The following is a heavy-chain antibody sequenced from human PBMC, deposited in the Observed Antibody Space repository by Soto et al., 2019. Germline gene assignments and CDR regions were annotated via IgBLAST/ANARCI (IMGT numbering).Heavy chain of an antibody. J-gene: IGHJ4*02. CDR1: GGSISSSSYY. V-gene: IGHV4-39*01. D-gene: IGHD3-9*01. CDR2: IYYSGST. CDR3: ARLWGYYDILTGSGYYFDY. Sequence: PSETLSLTCTVSGGSISSSSYYWGWIRQPPGKGLEWIGSIYYSGSTYYNPSLKSRVTISVDTSKNQFSLKLSSVTAADTAVYYCARLWGYYDILTGSGYYFDYWGQGTLVTVSS.